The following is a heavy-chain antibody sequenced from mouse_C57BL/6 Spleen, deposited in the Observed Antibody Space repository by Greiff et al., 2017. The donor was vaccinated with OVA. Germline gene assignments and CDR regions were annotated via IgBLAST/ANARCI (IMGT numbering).Heavy chain of an antibody. CDR1: GYTFTSSW. CDR2: IYPSDRET. D-gene: IGHD4-1*01. V-gene: IGHV1-61*01. Sequence: VQLQQPGAELVRPGSSVKLSCTASGYTFTSSWMDWVKQRPGQGLAWIGNIYPSDRETHSNQKFKDKATLTVDTSSSTADMQLSSLTSEDSAVYDCARTWDGARDYWGQGTSATVSS. J-gene: IGHJ4*01. CDR3: ARTWDGARDY.